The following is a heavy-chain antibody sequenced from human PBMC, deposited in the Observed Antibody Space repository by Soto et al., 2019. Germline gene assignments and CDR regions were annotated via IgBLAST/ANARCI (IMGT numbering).Heavy chain of an antibody. D-gene: IGHD5-18*01. J-gene: IGHJ6*03. CDR1: GGSVSSGSYY. CDR2: MSHSGGT. CDR3: AISSQVPDTAMDPYYYYYMDV. V-gene: IGHV4-61*01. Sequence: SETLSLTCAVYGGSVSSGSYYWSWIRQPPGKGLEWIGEMSHSGGTHFNPSLKSRVTISVDTSKNQFSLKLSSVTAADTAVYYCAISSQVPDTAMDPYYYYYMDVWGKGTTVTVSS.